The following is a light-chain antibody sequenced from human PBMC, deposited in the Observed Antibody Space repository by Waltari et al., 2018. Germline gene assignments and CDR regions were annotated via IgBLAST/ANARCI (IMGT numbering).Light chain of an antibody. CDR3: VAWDDSLNAYV. J-gene: IGLJ1*01. V-gene: IGLV1-44*01. CDR1: SSNIGTNT. Sequence: QFVLTQPSSASGTPGQRVTISCSGSSSNIGTNTVNWYQHLPGTAPKVLIYSDNQRHSGVPNRFSGSKSGTSASLAIVGLQSEDEADYFCVAWDDSLNAYVFGTGTKVTVL. CDR2: SDN.